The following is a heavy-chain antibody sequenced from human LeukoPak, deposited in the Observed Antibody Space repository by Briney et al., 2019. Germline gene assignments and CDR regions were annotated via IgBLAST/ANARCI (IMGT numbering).Heavy chain of an antibody. D-gene: IGHD3-22*01. CDR2: IWYDGSNK. CDR1: GITFSSYG. J-gene: IGHJ3*02. Sequence: GGSLRLSCAASGITFSSYGMHWVRQAPGKGLEWVAVIWYDGSNKYYADSVKGRFTISRDNSKNTLYLQMNSLRAEDTAVYYCARDFDSSGPYDAFDIWGQGTMVTVSS. V-gene: IGHV3-33*01. CDR3: ARDFDSSGPYDAFDI.